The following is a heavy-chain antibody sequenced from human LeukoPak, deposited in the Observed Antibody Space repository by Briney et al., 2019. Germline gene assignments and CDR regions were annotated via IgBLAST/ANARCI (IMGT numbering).Heavy chain of an antibody. CDR2: ISGSGGST. J-gene: IGHJ4*02. V-gene: IGHV3-23*01. Sequence: GGTLRLSCAASGFTFSSYGMSWVRQAPGKGLEWVSAISGSGGSTYYADSVKGRFTISRDNSKNTLYLQMNSLRAEDTAVYYCAKRDDYSSGWFDYWGQGTLVTVTS. CDR3: AKRDDYSSGWFDY. D-gene: IGHD6-19*01. CDR1: GFTFSSYG.